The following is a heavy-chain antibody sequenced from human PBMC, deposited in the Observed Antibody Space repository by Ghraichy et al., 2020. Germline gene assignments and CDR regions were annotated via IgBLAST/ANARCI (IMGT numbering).Heavy chain of an antibody. CDR1: GFAFSNYW. D-gene: IGHD4-23*01. CDR3: ARDGDFDYGGNSLGY. Sequence: GESLNISCAATGFAFSNYWMHWVRQVPGKGLVWVSRINGDGSSTTYADSGKGRFTISRDNTKNKLYLEMGSLRAEDTALYYCARDGDFDYGGNSLGYWGQGTLVTVSA. J-gene: IGHJ4*02. CDR2: INGDGSST. V-gene: IGHV3-74*03.